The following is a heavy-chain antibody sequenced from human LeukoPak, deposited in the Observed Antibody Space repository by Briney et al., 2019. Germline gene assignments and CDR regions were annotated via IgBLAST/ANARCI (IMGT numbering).Heavy chain of an antibody. CDR2: IYSGGST. D-gene: IGHD6-13*01. V-gene: IGHV3-53*01. CDR3: ARDHGVGAAGNFDY. J-gene: IGHJ4*02. Sequence: GGSLRLSCAASGFTVSSNYMSWVRQAPGKGLEWVSVIYSGGSTYYADSVKGRFTISRDNSKNTLYLQMNSLRAEDTAVYYCARDHGVGAAGNFDYWGQGTLVTVSS. CDR1: GFTVSSNY.